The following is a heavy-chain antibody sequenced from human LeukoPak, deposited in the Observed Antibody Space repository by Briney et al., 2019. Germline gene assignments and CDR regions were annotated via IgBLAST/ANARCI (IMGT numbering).Heavy chain of an antibody. D-gene: IGHD6-19*01. Sequence: ASVKVSCKASRYTFTGYYMHWVRQAPGQGLEWMGWINPNSGGTNYAQKFQGRVTMTRDTSISTAYMELSRLRSDDTAVYYCASIAEWLVEVHYWGQGTLVTVSS. J-gene: IGHJ4*02. CDR1: RYTFTGYY. CDR3: ASIAEWLVEVHY. V-gene: IGHV1-2*02. CDR2: INPNSGGT.